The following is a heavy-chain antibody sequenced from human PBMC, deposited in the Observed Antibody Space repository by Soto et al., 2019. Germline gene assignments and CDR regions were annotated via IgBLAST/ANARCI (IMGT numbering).Heavy chain of an antibody. D-gene: IGHD6-13*01. Sequence: PSETLSLTCTVSGGSVSSGNQYWSWIRQPPGKGLEWIGYIYNSGSTDYNPSLKSRVSISVDTSKNQFSLNLSSVTAADTAMYLCASGSSVSAYIDSWGQGTLVTSPQ. CDR3: ASGSSVSAYIDS. V-gene: IGHV4-61*01. CDR2: IYNSGST. J-gene: IGHJ4*02. CDR1: GGSVSSGNQY.